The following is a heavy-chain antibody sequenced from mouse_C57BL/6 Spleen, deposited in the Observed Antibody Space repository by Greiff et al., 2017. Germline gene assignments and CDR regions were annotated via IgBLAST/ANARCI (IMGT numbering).Heavy chain of an antibody. Sequence: VQLQQSGAELVRPGASVKLSCTASGFNIKDYYMHWVKQRPEQGLEWIGRIDPEDGDTEYAPKFQGKATMTADTSSNTAYLQLSSLTSEDTAVDYCTTNWSNYWYFDVWGTGTTVTVSS. CDR1: GFNIKDYY. CDR3: TTNWSNYWYFDV. D-gene: IGHD4-1*01. V-gene: IGHV14-1*01. J-gene: IGHJ1*03. CDR2: IDPEDGDT.